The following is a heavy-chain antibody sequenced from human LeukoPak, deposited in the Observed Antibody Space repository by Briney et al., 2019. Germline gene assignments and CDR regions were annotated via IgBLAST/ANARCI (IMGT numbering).Heavy chain of an antibody. D-gene: IGHD6-19*01. CDR2: INHSGST. J-gene: IGHJ4*02. Sequence: SETLSLTCDVYGASFTGYYWSWIRQPPGKGLEWIGEINHSGSTNYNPSLKSRVTIFVDTSKNQFSLKLSSVTATDRAVYYCARHLTSEYSSGWYYVDYWGQGTLVTVSS. V-gene: IGHV4-34*01. CDR1: GASFTGYY. CDR3: ARHLTSEYSSGWYYVDY.